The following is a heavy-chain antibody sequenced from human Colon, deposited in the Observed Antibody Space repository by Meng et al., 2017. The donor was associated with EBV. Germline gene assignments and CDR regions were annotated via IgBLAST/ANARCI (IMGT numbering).Heavy chain of an antibody. J-gene: IGHJ4*02. CDR3: AREAQQSGYFDP. V-gene: IGHV4-30-2*01. CDR2: IFHSGST. D-gene: IGHD6-13*01. Sequence: SGSGLLKPSQTLSLTFVVSVGSISSGVYSWTWIRQPPGKGLEWIGNIFHSGSTYSNPSLKSRVTISVDRSKNQFSLRLSSVTAADTAVYYCAREAQQSGYFDPCGPGILVTVSS. CDR1: VGSISSGVYS.